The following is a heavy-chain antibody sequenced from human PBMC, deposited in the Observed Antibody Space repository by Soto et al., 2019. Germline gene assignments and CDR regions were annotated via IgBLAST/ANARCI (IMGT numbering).Heavy chain of an antibody. V-gene: IGHV3-21*01. CDR2: ISSGSSDT. J-gene: IGHJ4*02. CDR3: ARVAY. CDR1: GFTFSRVS. Sequence: GGSLRLSCEASGFTFSRVSMNWVRQVPWKGLEWVASISSGSSDTWYADSVKGRFIISRDNAQNSLFLQMNTLRPEDTAMYYCARVAYWGQGTQVTVSS.